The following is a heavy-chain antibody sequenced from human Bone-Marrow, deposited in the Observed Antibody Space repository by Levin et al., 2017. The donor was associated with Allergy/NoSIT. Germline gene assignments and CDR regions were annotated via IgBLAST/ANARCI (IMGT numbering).Heavy chain of an antibody. Sequence: AGGSLRLSCSASGFTFSSYAMHWVRQAPGKALEYVSSISSDGANTYHADSVKGRSTISRDNSKDTLYLQVNSLRPEDTAVYYCVRRTDNSGNYLYFDLWGRGTVVIVSS. V-gene: IGHV3-64D*06. CDR3: VRRTDNSGNYLYFDL. CDR1: GFTFSSYA. CDR2: ISSDGANT. J-gene: IGHJ2*01. D-gene: IGHD3-22*01.